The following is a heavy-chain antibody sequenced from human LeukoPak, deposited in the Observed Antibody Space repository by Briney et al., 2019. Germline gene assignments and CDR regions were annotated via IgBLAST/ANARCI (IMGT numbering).Heavy chain of an antibody. CDR2: IGGGGENT. CDR3: AKVLTGSQDY. Sequence: GSLRLSCAASGFTFNSYAMSWVPQAPGKGLEWVSTIGGGGENTYSADSVKGRFTISRGNSKKTVYLHVKSLRAEATAVYFCAKVLTGSQDYWGQGTLVTVSS. CDR1: GFTFNSYA. D-gene: IGHD1-14*01. J-gene: IGHJ4*02. V-gene: IGHV3-23*01.